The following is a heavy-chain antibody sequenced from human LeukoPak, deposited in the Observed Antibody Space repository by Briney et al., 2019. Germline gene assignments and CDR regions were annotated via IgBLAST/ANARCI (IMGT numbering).Heavy chain of an antibody. CDR3: ARIVGHTRSEF. J-gene: IGHJ4*02. CDR2: VSFDGRNK. Sequence: PGRSLRLSCAASGFSLSSYAMHWVRQAPGKGLEWVSFVSFDGRNKNYADSVRGRFTISRDDSKNTLYLQMSSLRNKDTAVYFCARIVGHTRSEFWGQGTLVTVSS. V-gene: IGHV3-30*04. D-gene: IGHD1-26*01. CDR1: GFSLSSYA.